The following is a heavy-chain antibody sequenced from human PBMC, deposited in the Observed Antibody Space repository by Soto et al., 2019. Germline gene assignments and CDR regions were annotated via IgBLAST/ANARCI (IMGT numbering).Heavy chain of an antibody. CDR1: GGSISSSSYY. V-gene: IGHV4-39*01. D-gene: IGHD6-13*01. J-gene: IGHJ4*02. CDR3: ASGLRAALDY. CDR2: IYYSGST. Sequence: SETLSLTCTVSGGSISSSSYYWGWIRQPPGKGLEWIGSIYYSGSTYYNPSLKSRVTISVDTSKNQFSLKLSSVTAADTAVYYCASGLRAALDYWGQGTLVTVSS.